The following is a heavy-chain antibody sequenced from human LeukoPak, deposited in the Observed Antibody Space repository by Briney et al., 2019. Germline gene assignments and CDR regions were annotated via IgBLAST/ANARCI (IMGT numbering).Heavy chain of an antibody. Sequence: GGSLRLSCAASGFTVSSNYMSWVRQAPGKGLEWVSVIYSGGSTYYADSVKGRFTISRDNSKNTLYLQMNSLRAEDTAVYYCATDMTTDAFDIWAKGQWSPSLQ. CDR3: ATDMTTDAFDI. V-gene: IGHV3-53*01. D-gene: IGHD1-1*01. CDR1: GFTVSSNY. J-gene: IGHJ3*02. CDR2: IYSGGST.